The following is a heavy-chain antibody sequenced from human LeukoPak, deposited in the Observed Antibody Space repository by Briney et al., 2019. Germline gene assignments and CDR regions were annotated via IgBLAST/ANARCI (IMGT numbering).Heavy chain of an antibody. CDR2: IYYSGST. CDR3: ARPRRQYYYDSSGYYYAYYFDY. Sequence: PSETLSLTCTVSGGSISSSSYYWGWIRQPPGKGLEWIGSIYYSGSTYYNPSLKSRVTISVDTSKNQFSLKLSSVTAADTAVYYCARPRRQYYYDSSGYYYAYYFDYWGQGTLVTVSS. J-gene: IGHJ4*02. D-gene: IGHD3-22*01. V-gene: IGHV4-39*07. CDR1: GGSISSSSYY.